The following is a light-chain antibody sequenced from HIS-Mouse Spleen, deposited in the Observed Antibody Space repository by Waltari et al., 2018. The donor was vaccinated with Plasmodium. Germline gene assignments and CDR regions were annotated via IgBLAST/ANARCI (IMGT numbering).Light chain of an antibody. J-gene: IGKJ1*01. V-gene: IGKV1-39*01. Sequence: MQMTTPPSSLSASVGHRVTITCRASQSSSSYLNWYQQKPGKAPKLLIYAASSLQSGVPSRFSGSGCGTDFTLIISSLQPEDFATNYCQQSYSTWTFGQGTKVEIK. CDR3: QQSYSTWT. CDR2: AAS. CDR1: QSSSSY.